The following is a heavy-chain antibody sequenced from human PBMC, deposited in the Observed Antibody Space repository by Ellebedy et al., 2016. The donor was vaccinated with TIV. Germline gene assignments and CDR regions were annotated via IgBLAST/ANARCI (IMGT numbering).Heavy chain of an antibody. Sequence: KVSCKGSGYRFTSYWIGWVRQMPRKGLEWMGIIYPGDSDTRYSPSFQGQVTISADKSISTAYLQWSSLKASDTAMYYCARSDSSGYEFDYWGQGTLVTVSS. CDR3: ARSDSSGYEFDY. CDR2: IYPGDSDT. V-gene: IGHV5-51*01. D-gene: IGHD3-22*01. J-gene: IGHJ4*02. CDR1: GYRFTSYW.